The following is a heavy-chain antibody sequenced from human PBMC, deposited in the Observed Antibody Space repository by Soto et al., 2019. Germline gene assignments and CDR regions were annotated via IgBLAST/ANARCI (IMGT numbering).Heavy chain of an antibody. J-gene: IGHJ5*02. Sequence: QVQLVQSGAEVKKPGSSVKVSCKASGGTFSNYAISWVRQAPGQGLEWMGGIIPIFGTANYAQKFQGRVTSTEDEAKSTAYMERSSLISEDTAVYYCARDRGPSSGYYPYWFDPWGQGTLVTVSS. CDR1: GGTFSNYA. CDR2: IIPIFGTA. V-gene: IGHV1-69*12. CDR3: ARDRGPSSGYYPYWFDP. D-gene: IGHD3-22*01.